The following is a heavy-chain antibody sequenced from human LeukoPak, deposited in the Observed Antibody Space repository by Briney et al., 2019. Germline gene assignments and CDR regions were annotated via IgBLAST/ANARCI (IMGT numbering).Heavy chain of an antibody. CDR2: IIPILGIA. J-gene: IGHJ4*02. D-gene: IGHD5-18*01. Sequence: SVTVSCKASGYTFTGYYMHWVRQAPGQGLEWMGRIIPILGIANYAQKFQGRVTITADKSTSTAYMELSSLRSEDTAVYYCASATAMVTAFDYWGQGTLVTVSS. CDR3: ASATAMVTAFDY. CDR1: GYTFTGYY. V-gene: IGHV1-69*02.